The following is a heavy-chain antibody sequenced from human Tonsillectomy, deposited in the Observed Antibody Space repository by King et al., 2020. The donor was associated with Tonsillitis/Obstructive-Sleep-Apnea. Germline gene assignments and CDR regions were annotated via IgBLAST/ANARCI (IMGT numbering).Heavy chain of an antibody. V-gene: IGHV3-15*01. Sequence: VQLVESGGGLVKPGGSLRLSCAASGFTFSNAWMSWVRQAPGKGLEWVGRIKSNTDGGTTDYGAPVKGRFTISRDDSKNTLYLQMNSLKTEDTAVYYCTTVSMRGFDFWGQGTLATVSS. CDR1: GFTFSNAW. CDR3: TTVSMRGFDF. CDR2: IKSNTDGGTT. J-gene: IGHJ4*02.